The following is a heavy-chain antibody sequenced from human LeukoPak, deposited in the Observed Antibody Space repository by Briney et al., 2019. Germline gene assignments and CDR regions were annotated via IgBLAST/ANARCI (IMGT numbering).Heavy chain of an antibody. J-gene: IGHJ5*02. CDR2: TYYSGST. D-gene: IGHD3-10*01. CDR1: GGSISSYY. V-gene: IGHV4-59*08. CDR3: ARLVYGFDP. Sequence: SETLSLTCTVSGGSISSYYWSWIRQPPGKGLEWIGYTYYSGSTNYNPSLKSRVTISVDTSKNQFSLKLSSVTAADTAVYYCARLVYGFDPWGQGTLVTVSS.